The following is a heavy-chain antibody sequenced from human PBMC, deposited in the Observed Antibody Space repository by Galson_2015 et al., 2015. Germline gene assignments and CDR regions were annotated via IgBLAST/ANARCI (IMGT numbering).Heavy chain of an antibody. Sequence: SLRLCCAASGFTFSDYYMSWIRQAPGKGLEWVSYISSSSSYTNYADSVKGRFTISRDNAKNSLYLQMNSLRAEDTAVYYCARGITIFGVVTPDYYYYYGMDVWGQGTTVTVSS. CDR1: GFTFSDYY. V-gene: IGHV3-11*06. J-gene: IGHJ6*02. D-gene: IGHD3-3*01. CDR2: ISSSSSYT. CDR3: ARGITIFGVVTPDYYYYYGMDV.